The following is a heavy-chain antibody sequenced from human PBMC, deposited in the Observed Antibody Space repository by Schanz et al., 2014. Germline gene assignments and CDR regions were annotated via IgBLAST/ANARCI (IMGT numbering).Heavy chain of an antibody. CDR2: IRFDGSDK. CDR1: GFKFENYA. CDR3: AREGERKGMLPYYFDY. J-gene: IGHJ4*02. V-gene: IGHV3-30*02. Sequence: QVQLVESGGNLVQPGGSLSLSCAASGFKFENYAMNWVRQAPGKGLEWVTFIRFDGSDKYYADSVKGRFTISRDNAKNSLYLQMNSLRDEDTAVYYCAREGERKGMLPYYFDYWGQGALVTVSS. D-gene: IGHD3-10*01.